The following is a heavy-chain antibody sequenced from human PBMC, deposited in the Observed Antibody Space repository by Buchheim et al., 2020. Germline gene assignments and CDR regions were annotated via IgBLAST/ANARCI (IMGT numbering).Heavy chain of an antibody. D-gene: IGHD3-22*01. CDR2: IIPLFGTP. Sequence: QVLLVQSGAEVKKPGSSVRVSCKASGDTFSSYAISWVRQAPGQGLEWMGGIIPLFGTPDYAQKFQDRVTITADESTSTVYMELSSLRSEDTAVYYCANDPDYFESSGHGSYSWGQGTL. J-gene: IGHJ4*02. V-gene: IGHV1-69*01. CDR1: GDTFSSYA. CDR3: ANDPDYFESSGHGSYS.